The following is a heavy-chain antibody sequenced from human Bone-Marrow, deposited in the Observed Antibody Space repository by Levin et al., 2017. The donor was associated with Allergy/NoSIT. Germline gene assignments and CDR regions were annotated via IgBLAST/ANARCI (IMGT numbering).Heavy chain of an antibody. CDR3: ATNRVVRGVIVYHFDY. V-gene: IGHV4-30-4*01. Sequence: RSQTLSLTCTVSGGSIRSADYYWSWIRQSPGKGLEWIGYIYYSGNTYYNPSLKSRLGISIDTSRSQFSLRLFSVTAADTAVYYCATNRVVRGVIVYHFDYWGQGALVTVSS. J-gene: IGHJ4*02. D-gene: IGHD3-10*01. CDR2: IYYSGNT. CDR1: GGSIRSADYY.